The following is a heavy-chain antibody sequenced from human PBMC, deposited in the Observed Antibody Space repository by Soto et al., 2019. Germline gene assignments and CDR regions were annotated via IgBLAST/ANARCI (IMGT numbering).Heavy chain of an antibody. V-gene: IGHV4-31*03. CDR1: GGSISSGGYY. Sequence: SETLSLTCTVSGGSISSGGYYWSWIRQHPGKGLEWIGYIYYSGSTYYNPSLKSRVTISVDTSKNQFSLKLSSVTAADTAVYYCARLLGGPDIVVVVAAAGRWYFDYWGQGTLVTVSS. D-gene: IGHD2-15*01. CDR2: IYYSGST. J-gene: IGHJ4*02. CDR3: ARLLGGPDIVVVVAAAGRWYFDY.